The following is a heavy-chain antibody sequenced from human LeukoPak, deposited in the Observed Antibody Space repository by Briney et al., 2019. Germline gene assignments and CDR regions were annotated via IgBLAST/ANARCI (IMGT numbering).Heavy chain of an antibody. CDR2: TYYKSKWYN. CDR1: GDSVSINSAA. V-gene: IGHV6-1*01. CDR3: ARATVAGVGRLFDY. Sequence: SQTLSLTCAISGDSVSINSAAWHWIRQSLSRGLEWLGRTYYKSKWYNDYAVSVKSRITINPDTSKNQFSLQLNSVTPEGTAVYYCARATVAGVGRLFDYWGQGTLVTVSS. J-gene: IGHJ4*02. D-gene: IGHD6-19*01.